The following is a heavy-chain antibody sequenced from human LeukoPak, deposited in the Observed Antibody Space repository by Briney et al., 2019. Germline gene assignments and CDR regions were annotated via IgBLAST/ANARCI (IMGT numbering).Heavy chain of an antibody. V-gene: IGHV3-23*01. CDR2: IRGSGDRT. CDR3: AKDSKIVGATFRSYHYMDV. Sequence: QSGGTLRLSCAASGFTFSSNGMSWVRQTPGKGLEWVSAIRGSGDRTHYADSVKGRFTISRDNSKNTLYLQMNSLRAEDTAVYYCAKDSKIVGATFRSYHYMDVWGKGTAVTVSS. CDR1: GFTFSSNG. J-gene: IGHJ6*03. D-gene: IGHD1-26*01.